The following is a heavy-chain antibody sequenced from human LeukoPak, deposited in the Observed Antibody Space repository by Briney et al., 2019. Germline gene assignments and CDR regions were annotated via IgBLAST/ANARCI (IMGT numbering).Heavy chain of an antibody. V-gene: IGHV4-61*02. Sequence: TSQTLSLTCTVSGGSISSGSYYWSWIRQPAGKGLEWIGRIYTSGSTNYNPSLKSRVTISVDTSKNQFSLKLSSVTAAGTAVYYCARETYYDFWSGYLPGYYYYMDVWGKGTTVTVSS. D-gene: IGHD3-3*01. J-gene: IGHJ6*03. CDR2: IYTSGST. CDR3: ARETYYDFWSGYLPGYYYYMDV. CDR1: GGSISSGSYY.